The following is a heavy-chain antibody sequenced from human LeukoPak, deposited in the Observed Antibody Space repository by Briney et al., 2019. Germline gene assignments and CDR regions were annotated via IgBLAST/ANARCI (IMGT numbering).Heavy chain of an antibody. V-gene: IGHV3-23*01. J-gene: IGHJ5*02. Sequence: GGSLRLSCAASGFTFSTYAMSWVRQAPGKGLEWVSVISGSATRTHYADSVKGRFTVSRDNSNNTLYPQMNSLRAEDTAVYYCAKHYNWNYKNWLDPWGQGTLVTVSS. CDR3: AKHYNWNYKNWLDP. D-gene: IGHD1-7*01. CDR1: GFTFSTYA. CDR2: ISGSATRT.